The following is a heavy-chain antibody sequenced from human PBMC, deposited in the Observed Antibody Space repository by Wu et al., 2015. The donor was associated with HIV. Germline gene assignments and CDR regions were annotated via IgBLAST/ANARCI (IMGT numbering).Heavy chain of an antibody. Sequence: QVQLVQSGAEVKKPGSSVKVSCKASGGTFSSYAISWVRQAPGQGLEWMGGIIPIFGTANYAQKFQGRVTITTDESTSTAYMELSSLRSEDTAVYYCARDTYYYDSSGYYSAWDSFQHWGQGHPGHRLL. J-gene: IGHJ1*01. V-gene: IGHV1-69*05. CDR3: ARDTYYYDSSGYYSAWDSFQH. D-gene: IGHD3-22*01. CDR2: IIPIFGTA. CDR1: GGTFSSYA.